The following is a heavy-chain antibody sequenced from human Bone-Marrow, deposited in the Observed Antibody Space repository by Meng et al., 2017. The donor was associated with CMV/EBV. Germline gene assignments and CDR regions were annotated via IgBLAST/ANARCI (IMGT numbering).Heavy chain of an antibody. Sequence: GESLKISCAASGFTFSSYAMHWVRQAPGKGLEWVAVISYDGSNKYYADSVKGRFTISRDNSKNTLYLQMNSLRAEDTAVYYCAKDQVAPAAPPNYYYYYGMDVWGQGTTVTVSS. CDR2: ISYDGSNK. J-gene: IGHJ6*02. V-gene: IGHV3-30-3*01. CDR1: GFTFSSYA. D-gene: IGHD2-2*01. CDR3: AKDQVAPAAPPNYYYYYGMDV.